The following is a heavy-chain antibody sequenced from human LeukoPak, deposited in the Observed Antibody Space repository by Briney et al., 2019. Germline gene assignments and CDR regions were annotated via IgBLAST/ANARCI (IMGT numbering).Heavy chain of an antibody. Sequence: QPGGSLRLSCAASGFTVSSNYMNWVRQTPGKGLEWVSVICCGDVTYYADSVKGRFTISRDNSKNTLYLQMSSLRAEDTAVYYCARNPGRAAAATLTYWGQGILVTVSS. J-gene: IGHJ4*02. CDR3: ARNPGRAAAATLTY. V-gene: IGHV3-53*01. CDR1: GFTVSSNY. D-gene: IGHD6-13*01. CDR2: ICCGDVT.